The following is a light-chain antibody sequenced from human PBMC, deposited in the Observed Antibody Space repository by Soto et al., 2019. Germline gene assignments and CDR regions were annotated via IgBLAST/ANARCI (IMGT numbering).Light chain of an antibody. Sequence: EIVMTQSPATLSVSPGERATLSCRASQSVSSNLAWYQQKPGQAPRLRIYGASSRATGIPVRFSGSGSGTEFTLTISSLQSEDFAVYYCQQYNNWPLTFGQGTRLEI. J-gene: IGKJ5*01. CDR1: QSVSSN. CDR2: GAS. V-gene: IGKV3-15*01. CDR3: QQYNNWPLT.